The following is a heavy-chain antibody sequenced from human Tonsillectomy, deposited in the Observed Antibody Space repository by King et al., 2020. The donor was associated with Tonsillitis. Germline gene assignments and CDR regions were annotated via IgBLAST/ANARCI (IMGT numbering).Heavy chain of an antibody. J-gene: IGHJ4*02. CDR1: GFTFSSYG. CDR3: AKLVRWFGAFDY. Sequence: VQLVESGGGVVQPGGSLRLSCAASGFTFSSYGMHWVRQAPGKGLEWVAFIRYDGSNKYYADSVKGRFTISRDNSKNTLYLQMNSLRAEDTAVYYCAKLVRWFGAFDYWGQGTLVTVSS. V-gene: IGHV3-30*02. CDR2: IRYDGSNK. D-gene: IGHD3-10*01.